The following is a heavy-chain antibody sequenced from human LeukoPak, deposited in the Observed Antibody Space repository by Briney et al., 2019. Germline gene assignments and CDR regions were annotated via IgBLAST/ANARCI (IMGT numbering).Heavy chain of an antibody. V-gene: IGHV5-10-1*01. CDR1: GYSFTSYW. CDR2: IDPSDSYT. Sequence: GESLKISCKGSGYSFTSYWISWVRQMPGKGLEWMGRIDPSDSYTNYSPSFQGHVTISADKSISTAYLQWSSLKASDTAMYYCARLTVVVPAAHYYYYGMGVWGKGTAVTVSS. CDR3: ARLTVVVPAAHYYYYGMGV. J-gene: IGHJ6*04. D-gene: IGHD2-2*01.